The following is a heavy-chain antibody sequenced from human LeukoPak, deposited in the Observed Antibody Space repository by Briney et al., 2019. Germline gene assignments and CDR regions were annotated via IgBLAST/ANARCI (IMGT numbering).Heavy chain of an antibody. Sequence: SETLSLTCTVSGGSISISNYYWGWIRQPPGKGLEWIGSMSYSGRTYYNPSLKTRVTVSLDTSKNQFSLNLISVTAADTAVYYCARATGLPGVDYWGQGTLVTVSS. CDR1: GGSISISNYY. V-gene: IGHV4-39*07. J-gene: IGHJ4*02. CDR2: MSYSGRT. CDR3: ARATGLPGVDY. D-gene: IGHD2-15*01.